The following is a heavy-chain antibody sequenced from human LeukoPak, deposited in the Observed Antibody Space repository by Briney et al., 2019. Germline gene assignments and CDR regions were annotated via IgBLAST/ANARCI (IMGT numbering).Heavy chain of an antibody. J-gene: IGHJ5*02. CDR1: GFSFSTYE. CDR2: ITASSTTI. Sequence: TGGSLRLSCAASGFSFSTYEMNWVRQAPGKGLEWISYITASSTTIYYADSVKGRFTISRDNAKNSLYLQMNGLRGEDTAVYYCAKGPGARGHFNWFDPWGQGTLVTVSS. D-gene: IGHD5-12*01. V-gene: IGHV3-48*03. CDR3: AKGPGARGHFNWFDP.